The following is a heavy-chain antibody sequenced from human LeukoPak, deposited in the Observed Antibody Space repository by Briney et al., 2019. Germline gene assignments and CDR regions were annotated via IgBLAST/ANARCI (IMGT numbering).Heavy chain of an antibody. CDR3: AKAPVTTCRGAYCYPFDY. Sequence: PGGSLRLPCAASGFTLSSYAMSWVRQAPGKGLEWVSAISDSGNTYHADSVKGRFTISRDSSKNTLFLQMNRLRPEDAAVYYCAKAPVTTCRGAYCYPFDYWGQGTLVTVSS. CDR1: GFTLSSYA. CDR2: ISDSGNT. J-gene: IGHJ4*02. V-gene: IGHV3-23*01. D-gene: IGHD2-21*01.